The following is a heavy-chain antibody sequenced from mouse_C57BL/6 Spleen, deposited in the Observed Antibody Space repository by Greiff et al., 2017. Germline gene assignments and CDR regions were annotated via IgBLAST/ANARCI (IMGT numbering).Heavy chain of an antibody. D-gene: IGHD2-4*01. J-gene: IGHJ3*01. Sequence: QVQLQQPGAELVMPGASVKLSCKASGYTFTSYWMHWVKQRPGQGLEWIGEIDPSDSYTNYNQKFKGKSTLTVDKSSSTAYMQLSSLTSEDSAVYDCARLPIYYDDEAYWGQGTLVTVSA. V-gene: IGHV1-69*01. CDR3: ARLPIYYDDEAY. CDR2: IDPSDSYT. CDR1: GYTFTSYW.